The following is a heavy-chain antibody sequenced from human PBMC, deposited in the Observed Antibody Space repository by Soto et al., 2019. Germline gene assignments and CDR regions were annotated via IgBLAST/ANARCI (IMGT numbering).Heavy chain of an antibody. V-gene: IGHV3-30*18. J-gene: IGHJ4*02. CDR2: ASYDGSNK. Sequence: GGSLRLSCAASGFTFNSYGMHWVRQAPGKGLEWVAVASYDGSNKYYADSVKGRFTISRDNSKNTLYLQMDSLRAEDTSVYYCAKQDIIVLQGYLGGFDYWGQGTQVTVSS. D-gene: IGHD2-2*01. CDR3: AKQDIIVLQGYLGGFDY. CDR1: GFTFNSYG.